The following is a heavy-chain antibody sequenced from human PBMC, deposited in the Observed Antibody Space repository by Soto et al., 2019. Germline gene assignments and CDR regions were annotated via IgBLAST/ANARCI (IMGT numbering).Heavy chain of an antibody. CDR1: GYTLTGLS. V-gene: IGHV1-24*01. Sequence: ASVKDSCKVSGYTLTGLSMHWVRQAPGKGLEWMGGFDPEDGETIYAQKFQGRVTMTEDTSTDTAYMELSSLRSEDTAVYYCATDFHIAAAGKGAFDIWGQGTMVTVSS. CDR2: FDPEDGET. J-gene: IGHJ3*02. CDR3: ATDFHIAAAGKGAFDI. D-gene: IGHD6-13*01.